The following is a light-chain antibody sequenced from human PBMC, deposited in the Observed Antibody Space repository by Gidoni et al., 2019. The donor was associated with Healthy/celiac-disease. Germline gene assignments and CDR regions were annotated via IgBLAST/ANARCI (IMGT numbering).Light chain of an antibody. CDR3: QQYNSYPIT. CDR1: QSISSC. V-gene: IGKV1-5*03. CDR2: KAS. Sequence: DIQRTQYPSTLSASVGDRVTITCRASQSISSCLTWYQQKPGKAPKLLIYKASSLESWVPSRFSGCGSVTEFTLTITSLQPDDFATYYCQQYNSYPITFGQGTRLEIK. J-gene: IGKJ5*01.